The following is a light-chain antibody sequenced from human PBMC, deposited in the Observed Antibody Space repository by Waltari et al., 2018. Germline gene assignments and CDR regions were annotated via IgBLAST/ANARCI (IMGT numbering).Light chain of an antibody. Sequence: EIVMTQSPATLSVSPGERATLSCRASQSVSSNLAWYQQKPGQAPRRLIYGASTRATGIPARFSGSGSGTEFTLTNSSMQSEDFAVYYCQQYNNWPPYTFGQGTKLEI. CDR1: QSVSSN. J-gene: IGKJ2*01. V-gene: IGKV3-15*01. CDR3: QQYNNWPPYT. CDR2: GAS.